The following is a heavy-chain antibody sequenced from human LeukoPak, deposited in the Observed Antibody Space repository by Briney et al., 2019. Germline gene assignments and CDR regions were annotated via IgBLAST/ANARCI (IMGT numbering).Heavy chain of an antibody. Sequence: SETLSLTCTVSGGSLSSYYWSSIRQPAEKGLEWIGSIYTSGSNNYNPSLKGRVTMSVDTSKNQFSLKLSSVAAADTAVYYCARLETAIFWFDPWGQGTLVTVSS. CDR1: GGSLSSYY. V-gene: IGHV4-4*07. D-gene: IGHD2-21*02. CDR3: ARLETAIFWFDP. J-gene: IGHJ5*02. CDR2: IYTSGSN.